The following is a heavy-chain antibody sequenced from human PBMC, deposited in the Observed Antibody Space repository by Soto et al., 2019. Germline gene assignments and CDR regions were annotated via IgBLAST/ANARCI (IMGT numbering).Heavy chain of an antibody. D-gene: IGHD7-27*01. J-gene: IGHJ2*01. V-gene: IGHV3-23*01. CDR1: GXIVRSYG. CDR3: AKATWGYWYFDL. Sequence: GSLRLACAASGXIVRSYGMGWVRQAPGKGLEWVSAISGSGDRTYYADSVKGRFTVSRDNSKNTLYLQMTSLRAEDTAVYYCAKATWGYWYFDLWGRGTLVTVSS. CDR2: ISGSGDRT.